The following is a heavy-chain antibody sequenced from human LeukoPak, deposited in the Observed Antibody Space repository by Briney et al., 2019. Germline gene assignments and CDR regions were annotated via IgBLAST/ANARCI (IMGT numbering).Heavy chain of an antibody. CDR3: IKDLRLDLHFDTFDI. CDR1: GFTFDDYA. J-gene: IGHJ3*02. V-gene: IGHV3-9*01. CDR2: ISWDSGIS. Sequence: GGSLRLSCAASGFTFDDYAMHWVRQTPGKGLEWVSSISWDSGISVYADSVKGRFAISRDNAKSSLYLEMSALTPDDTALYFCIKDLRLDLHFDTFDIWGQGTMVTVSS. D-gene: IGHD1-7*01.